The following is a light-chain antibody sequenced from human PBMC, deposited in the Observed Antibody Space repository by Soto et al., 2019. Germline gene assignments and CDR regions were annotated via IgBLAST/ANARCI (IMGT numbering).Light chain of an antibody. CDR1: SSDVGGYNY. CDR3: CSYAGSYTHYV. V-gene: IGLV2-11*01. CDR2: DVS. J-gene: IGLJ1*01. Sequence: QSALTQPRSVSGSPGQSITISCTGTSSDVGGYNYVSWYRQHPGKAPKLMIYDVSKRPSGVPDRFSGSKSGNTASLTISGLQAKDEADYYCCSYAGSYTHYVFGTGTKVTVL.